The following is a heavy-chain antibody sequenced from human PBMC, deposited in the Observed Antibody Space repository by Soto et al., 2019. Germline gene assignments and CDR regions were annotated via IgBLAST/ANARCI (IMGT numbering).Heavy chain of an antibody. J-gene: IGHJ6*02. CDR1: GGSLSSGGYS. D-gene: IGHD6-19*01. Sequence: SDTLSLTCAVSGGSLSSGGYSWSWIRQPPGKGLEWIGEINHSGVTNYKPSLKRRVTISVDTSKNQFSLQLKSVTAADTALYYCARFSGSYYYAMDVWGQGSTVNVSS. V-gene: IGHV4-30-2*01. CDR2: INHSGVT. CDR3: ARFSGSYYYAMDV.